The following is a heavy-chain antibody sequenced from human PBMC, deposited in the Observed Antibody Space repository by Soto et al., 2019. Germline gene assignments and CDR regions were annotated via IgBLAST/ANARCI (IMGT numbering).Heavy chain of an antibody. CDR2: IYTSGST. D-gene: IGHD2-2*01. V-gene: IGHV4-4*07. J-gene: IGHJ4*02. CDR1: GGSISSYY. Sequence: SETLSLTCTVSGGSISSYYWSWIRQPAGKGLQWIGRIYTSGSTNYNPSLKSRVTMSVDTSKNQFSLKLSSVTSADTAVYYCARACSSTSCYDVFDSWGQGTLVTVSS. CDR3: ARACSSTSCYDVFDS.